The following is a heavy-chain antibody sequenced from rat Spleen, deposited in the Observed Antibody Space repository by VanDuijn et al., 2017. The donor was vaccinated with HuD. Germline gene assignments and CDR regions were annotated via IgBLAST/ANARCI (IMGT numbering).Heavy chain of an antibody. Sequence: EVQLVESGGGLVQPGRSLKLSCVASGFTFSDYRMNWIRQAPGKGLEWVASITNTGGSTYYPDSVKGRFTVSRDNTKSTLYLQMDSLRSEDTATYYCARHGDYYGIYPFDYWGHGVMVTISS. CDR2: ITNTGGST. D-gene: IGHD1-8*01. CDR3: ARHGDYYGIYPFDY. CDR1: GFTFSDYR. J-gene: IGHJ2*01. V-gene: IGHV5-31*01.